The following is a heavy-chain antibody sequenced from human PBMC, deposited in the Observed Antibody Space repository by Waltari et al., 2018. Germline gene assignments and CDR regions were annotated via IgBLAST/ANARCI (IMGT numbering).Heavy chain of an antibody. J-gene: IGHJ2*01. CDR3: ARHACPRGGYFDL. CDR1: GGSFSGYY. V-gene: IGHV4-34*12. CDR2: IVQRGDT. D-gene: IGHD2-2*01. Sequence: QVQLQQWGAGLLKPSETLSLTCAVYGGSFSGYYWSWIRQPPGKGLGRIGEIVQRGDTNYNPARKRRVTISVDTSKNQCSRKLSSVTAADTAVYYCARHACPRGGYFDLWGRGTLVTVSS.